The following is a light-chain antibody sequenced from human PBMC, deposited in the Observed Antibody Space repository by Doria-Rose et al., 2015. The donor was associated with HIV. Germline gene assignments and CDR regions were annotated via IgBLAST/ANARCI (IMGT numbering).Light chain of an antibody. V-gene: IGKV1-9*01. J-gene: IGKJ3*01. CDR1: QGIGSY. CDR2: AAS. CDR3: QQHNNYPRIT. Sequence: RVTISCRASQGIGSYLAWYQQKPGKAPKLLIYAASTLQSGVPLRFSGSGSGTEFTLTISSLQPEDFATYYCQQHNNYPRITGGPGKKGDSK.